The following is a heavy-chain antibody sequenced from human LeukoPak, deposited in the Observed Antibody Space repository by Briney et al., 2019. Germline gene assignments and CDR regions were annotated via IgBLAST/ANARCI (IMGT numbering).Heavy chain of an antibody. CDR2: ITGSGGST. J-gene: IGHJ4*02. V-gene: IGHV3-23*01. CDR3: AKRSGYCSTISCYHFFDY. Sequence: GGSLRLSCAASGFTFSSYWMSWVRQAPGKGLEWVSGITGSGGSTNYADSVKGRFTISRDSSKNTLYLQMNSLRVEDTAVYYCAKRSGYCSTISCYHFFDYWGQGTLVTVSS. D-gene: IGHD2-2*01. CDR1: GFTFSSYW.